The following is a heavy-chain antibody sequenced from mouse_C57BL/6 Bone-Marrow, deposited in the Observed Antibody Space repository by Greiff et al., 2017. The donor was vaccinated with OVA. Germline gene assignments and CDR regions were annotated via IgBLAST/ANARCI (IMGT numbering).Heavy chain of an antibody. CDR2: INSDGGST. CDR1: EYEFPSHD. J-gene: IGHJ2*01. Sequence: EVQLQQSGGGLVQPGESLKLSCASTEYEFPSHDMNWVRQTPEKRLEWVEAINSDGGSTYYPETMERRFIITRDTTNKTLYVQLSSLSSEDTALYYGTTIDYWGQGTTLTVSS. CDR3: TTIDY. D-gene: IGHD2-12*01. V-gene: IGHV5-2*01.